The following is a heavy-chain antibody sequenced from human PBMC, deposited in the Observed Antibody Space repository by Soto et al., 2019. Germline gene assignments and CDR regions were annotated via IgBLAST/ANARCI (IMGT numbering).Heavy chain of an antibody. D-gene: IGHD3-22*01. CDR1: AGTFSSYN. Sequence: GASVKVSCKASAGTFSSYNINWVRPAPGQEQEWMGGIIPIFGTANYAQKFQGRVTITADESTSTAYMELSSLRSEDTAVYFCVEYSSPKYYYDSSGSPVYWGQGTLVTVSS. CDR3: VEYSSPKYYYDSSGSPVY. J-gene: IGHJ4*02. V-gene: IGHV1-69*13. CDR2: IIPIFGTA.